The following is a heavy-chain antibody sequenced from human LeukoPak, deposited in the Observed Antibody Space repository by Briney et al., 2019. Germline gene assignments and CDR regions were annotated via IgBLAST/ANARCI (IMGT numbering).Heavy chain of an antibody. J-gene: IGHJ3*02. CDR2: ISAHNGNT. V-gene: IGHV1-18*01. CDR1: GYTFIRYG. Sequence: ASVTVSCTASGYTFIRYGISWVRQAPGQGLEWMGWISAHNGNTNYAQKLQGRVTMTTDTSTSTAYMELRSLRSDDTAIYYCARKSYVWGSYRPDDALDIWGQGTMVTVSS. D-gene: IGHD3-16*02. CDR3: ARKSYVWGSYRPDDALDI.